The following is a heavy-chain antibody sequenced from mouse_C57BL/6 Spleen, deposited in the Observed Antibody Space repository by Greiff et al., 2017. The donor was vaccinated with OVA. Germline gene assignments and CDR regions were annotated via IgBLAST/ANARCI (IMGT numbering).Heavy chain of an antibody. CDR2: ISSGGSYT. J-gene: IGHJ2*01. Sequence: EVKLMESGGDLVKPGGSLKLSCAASGFTFSSYGMSWVRQTPDKRLEWVATISSGGSYTYYPDSVKGRFTISRDNAKNTLYLQMSSLKSEDTAMYYCARDGDYDVRDYFDYWGQGTTLTVSS. V-gene: IGHV5-6*01. D-gene: IGHD2-4*01. CDR1: GFTFSSYG. CDR3: ARDGDYDVRDYFDY.